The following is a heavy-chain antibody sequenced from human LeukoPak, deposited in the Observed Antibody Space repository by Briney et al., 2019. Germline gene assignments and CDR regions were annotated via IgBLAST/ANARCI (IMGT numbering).Heavy chain of an antibody. V-gene: IGHV3-23*01. Sequence: GGSLRFSCAASGFTFSSYAMSWVRQAPGKGLEWVSAISGSGGSTYYADSVKGRFTISRDNSKNTLYLQMNSLRAEDTAVYYCAKGDSSGWYGGYYFDYWGQGTLVTVSS. D-gene: IGHD6-19*01. CDR1: GFTFSSYA. CDR3: AKGDSSGWYGGYYFDY. J-gene: IGHJ4*02. CDR2: ISGSGGST.